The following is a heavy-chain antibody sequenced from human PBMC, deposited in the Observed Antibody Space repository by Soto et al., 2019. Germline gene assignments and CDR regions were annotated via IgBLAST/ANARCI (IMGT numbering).Heavy chain of an antibody. J-gene: IGHJ3*02. Sequence: GGSLRLSCAASGFTFSNAWMSWVRQAPGKGLEWVGRIKSKTDGGTTDYAAPVKSRFTISRDDSKNTLYLQMNSLKTEVTAVYYCTTTSGVVPAAMRGARNAFDIWGQGTMVTVSS. CDR2: IKSKTDGGTT. CDR3: TTTSGVVPAAMRGARNAFDI. V-gene: IGHV3-15*01. D-gene: IGHD2-2*01. CDR1: GFTFSNAW.